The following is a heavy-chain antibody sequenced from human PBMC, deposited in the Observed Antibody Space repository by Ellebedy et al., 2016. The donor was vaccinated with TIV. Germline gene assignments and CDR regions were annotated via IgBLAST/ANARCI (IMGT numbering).Heavy chain of an antibody. V-gene: IGHV1-69*04. D-gene: IGHD3-22*01. Sequence: AASVTVSCKASGYTLTNYGISWVRQAPGQGLEWMGRINPFLGIANYAPKFQGRVTITTEKSTSTAYMELSSLRSEDTAVYYCARASYDSSGTVNDYWGQGTLVTVSS. CDR2: INPFLGIA. CDR1: GYTLTNYG. J-gene: IGHJ4*02. CDR3: ARASYDSSGTVNDY.